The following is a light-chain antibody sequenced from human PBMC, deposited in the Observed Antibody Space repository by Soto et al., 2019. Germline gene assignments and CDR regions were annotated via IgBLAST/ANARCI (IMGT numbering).Light chain of an antibody. J-gene: IGLJ2*01. CDR3: CSYAGSHVV. CDR1: SSDVGSYNL. Sequence: QSALTQPASVSGSPGQSIAISCIGTSSDVGSYNLVSWYQQHPGKAPKLIIYEGSKRPSGISDRFSGSKSGNTASLTVSGLQAEDEADYYCCSYAGSHVVFGGGTKLTVL. V-gene: IGLV2-23*01. CDR2: EGS.